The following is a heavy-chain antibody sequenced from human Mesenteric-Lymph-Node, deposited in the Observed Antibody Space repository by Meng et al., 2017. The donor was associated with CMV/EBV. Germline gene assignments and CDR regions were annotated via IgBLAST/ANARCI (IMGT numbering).Heavy chain of an antibody. V-gene: IGHV3-21*04. CDR2: ISSSSSYI. CDR1: GFTFSSYS. Sequence: GESLKISCAASGFTFSSYSMNWVRQAPGKGLEWVSSISSSSSYIYYADSVKGRFTISRDNAKNSLYLQMNSLRAEDTAVYYCARYYYDSSGYYDDYWGQGTLVTVSS. CDR3: ARYYYDSSGYYDDY. J-gene: IGHJ4*02. D-gene: IGHD3-22*01.